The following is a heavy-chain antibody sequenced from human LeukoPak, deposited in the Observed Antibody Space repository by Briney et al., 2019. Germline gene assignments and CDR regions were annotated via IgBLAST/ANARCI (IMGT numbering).Heavy chain of an antibody. CDR2: IIPIFGTA. V-gene: IGHV1-69*05. CDR3: ARDRRGSRYYYDSSVALHDY. D-gene: IGHD3-22*01. CDR1: GGTFSSYA. Sequence: GASVKVSCTASGGTFSSYAISWVRQAPGQGLEWMGGIIPIFGTANYAQKLQGRVTMTTDTSTSTAYMELRSLRSDDTAVYYCARDRRGSRYYYDSSVALHDYWGQGTLVTVSS. J-gene: IGHJ4*02.